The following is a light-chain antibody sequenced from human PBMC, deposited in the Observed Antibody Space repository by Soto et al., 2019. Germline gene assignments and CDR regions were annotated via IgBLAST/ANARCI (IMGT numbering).Light chain of an antibody. V-gene: IGLV2-11*01. CDR2: DVS. CDR1: STDVGGYNY. Sequence: QSALTQPRSVSGSPGQAVTISCTGTSTDVGGYNYVSWYQQHPCKVPKLMIYDVSKRPSGVPDRFSGSKSGNTASLTLSGLHAEDEADYYCCSYAGRDTLYVFGSGTKLTVL. J-gene: IGLJ1*01. CDR3: CSYAGRDTLYV.